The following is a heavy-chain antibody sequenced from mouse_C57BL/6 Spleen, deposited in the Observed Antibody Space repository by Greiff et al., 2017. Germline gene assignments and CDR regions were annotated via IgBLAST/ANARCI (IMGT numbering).Heavy chain of an antibody. J-gene: IGHJ3*01. V-gene: IGHV5-9-1*02. CDR1: GFTFSSYA. Sequence: EVQLQESGEGLVKPGGSLKLSCAASGFTFSSYAMSWVRQTPEKRLEWVAYISSGGDYIYYADTVKGRFTISRDNARNTLYLQMSSLKSEDTAMYYCTGDYDGSFAYWGQGTLVTVSA. CDR3: TGDYDGSFAY. D-gene: IGHD2-4*01. CDR2: ISSGGDYI.